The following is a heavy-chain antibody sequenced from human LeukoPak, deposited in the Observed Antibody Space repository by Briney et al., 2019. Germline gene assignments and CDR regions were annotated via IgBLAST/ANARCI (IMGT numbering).Heavy chain of an antibody. CDR1: GYTFTDYY. Sequence: ASVKVFCKTSGYTFTDYYIHWMRQAPGQGLEWMGWINSNSGGTSYAQKSQGRVTLTRDTPARTAFMELNRLTSDDTAVYYCARTSIAARRADFDYWGQGTVVTVSS. V-gene: IGHV1-2*02. D-gene: IGHD6-6*01. CDR3: ARTSIAARRADFDY. CDR2: INSNSGGT. J-gene: IGHJ4*02.